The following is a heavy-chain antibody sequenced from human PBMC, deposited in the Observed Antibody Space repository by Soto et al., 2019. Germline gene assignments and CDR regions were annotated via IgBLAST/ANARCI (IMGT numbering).Heavy chain of an antibody. J-gene: IGHJ4*02. CDR2: IGGSGRTT. V-gene: IGHV3-23*01. CDR3: AKSRYSDSSGDFYDY. CDR1: AFTFNNYA. D-gene: IGHD3-22*01. Sequence: GGSLRLSCAASAFTFNNYALSWVRQAPGKGLEWVPGIGGSGRTTYYADSVKGRFTISRDNSNNTLFLQMNSLRAEDTAVYYCAKSRYSDSSGDFYDYWGQGTLVTVSS.